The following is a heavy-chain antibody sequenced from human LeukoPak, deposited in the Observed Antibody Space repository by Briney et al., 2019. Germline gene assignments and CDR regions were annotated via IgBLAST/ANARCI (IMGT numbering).Heavy chain of an antibody. CDR2: ISGSGGST. V-gene: IGHV3-23*01. J-gene: IGHJ4*02. CDR1: GFTFSSYA. CDR3: AKDLRSGIVGARGGDY. D-gene: IGHD1-26*01. Sequence: PGAYLRLSCAASGFTFSSYAMSWVRQAPGKGLEWVSAISGSGGSTYYADSVKGRFTISRDNSKNTLYLQMNSLRAEDTAVYYCAKDLRSGIVGARGGDYWGQGTLVTVSS.